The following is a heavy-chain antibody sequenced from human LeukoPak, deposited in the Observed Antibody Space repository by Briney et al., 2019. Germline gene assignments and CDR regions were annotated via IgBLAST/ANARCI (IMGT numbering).Heavy chain of an antibody. D-gene: IGHD3-22*01. J-gene: IGHJ6*02. CDR3: AILSGYDSYYYYGMDV. CDR2: ISAYNGNT. CDR1: GYTFTSYG. Sequence: ASVKVSCKASGYTFTSYGISWVRQAPGQGLEWMGWISAYNGNTNYAQKLQGRVTMTTDTSTSTAYMELRSLRSDDTAVYYCAILSGYDSYYYYGMDVWGQGTTVTVSS. V-gene: IGHV1-18*01.